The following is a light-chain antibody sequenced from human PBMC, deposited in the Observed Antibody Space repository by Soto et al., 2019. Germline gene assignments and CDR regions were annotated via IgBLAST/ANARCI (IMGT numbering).Light chain of an antibody. CDR1: SSDVGGYNH. Sequence: QSALTQPRSVSGSPGQSVAISCTGTSSDVGGYNHVSWYQQHPGKAPKLMVYDVNKRASGVPDRFSGSKSGNTASLTISGLQAEDEADYYCSSYTSTKIYVFGTGTKLTVL. CDR2: DVN. J-gene: IGLJ1*01. CDR3: SSYTSTKIYV. V-gene: IGLV2-11*01.